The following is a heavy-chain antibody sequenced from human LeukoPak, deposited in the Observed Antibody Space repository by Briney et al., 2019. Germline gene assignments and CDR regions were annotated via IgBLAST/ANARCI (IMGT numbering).Heavy chain of an antibody. CDR1: GGSISSSSYY. CDR3: ASLDSSGYYYVGGVGLIDY. D-gene: IGHD3-22*01. CDR2: IYYSGST. Sequence: SETLSLTCTVSGGSISSSSYYWGWIRQPPGKGLEWIGSIYYSGSTYYNPSLKSRVTISVDTSKNQFSLKLSSVTAADTAVYYCASLDSSGYYYVGGVGLIDYWGQGTLVTVSS. V-gene: IGHV4-39*01. J-gene: IGHJ4*02.